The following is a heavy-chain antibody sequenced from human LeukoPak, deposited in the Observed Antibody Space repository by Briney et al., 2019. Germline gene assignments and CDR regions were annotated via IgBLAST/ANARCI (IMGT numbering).Heavy chain of an antibody. CDR3: ARDGDDYGGLDI. Sequence: ASVKVSCKASGYTFTSYDINWVRQAPGQGLEWMGWINPNSGGTNYAQKFQGRVTMTRDTSISTAYMELSRLRSDDTAVYYCARDGDDYGGLDIWGQGTMVTVSS. CDR1: GYTFTSYD. D-gene: IGHD4-23*01. CDR2: INPNSGGT. J-gene: IGHJ3*02. V-gene: IGHV1-2*02.